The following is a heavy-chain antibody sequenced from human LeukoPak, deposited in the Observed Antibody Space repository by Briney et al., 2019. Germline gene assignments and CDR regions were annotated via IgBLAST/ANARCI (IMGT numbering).Heavy chain of an antibody. Sequence: SVKVSCKASGGAFSSYAISWVRQAPGQGLEWMGGIIPIFGTANYAQKFQGRVTITADESTSTAYMELSSLRSEDTAVYYCAREGIYSSGSPLANRDWGQGTLVTVSS. CDR3: AREGIYSSGSPLANRD. CDR1: GGAFSSYA. V-gene: IGHV1-69*13. J-gene: IGHJ4*02. CDR2: IIPIFGTA. D-gene: IGHD6-19*01.